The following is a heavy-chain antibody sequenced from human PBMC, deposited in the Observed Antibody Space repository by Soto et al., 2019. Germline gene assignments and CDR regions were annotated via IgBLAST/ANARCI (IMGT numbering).Heavy chain of an antibody. CDR3: ARDVDTAIDVKDYYYYGMDV. V-gene: IGHV5-10-1*01. D-gene: IGHD5-18*01. J-gene: IGHJ6*02. CDR2: IDPSDSYT. Sequence: GESLKISCKGSGYSFTSYWISWVRQMPGKGLEWMGRIDPSDSYTNYSPSFQGHVTISANKPNSTAYRQWSRLKASDTAMYYCARDVDTAIDVKDYYYYGMDVWGQGTTVTVSS. CDR1: GYSFTSYW.